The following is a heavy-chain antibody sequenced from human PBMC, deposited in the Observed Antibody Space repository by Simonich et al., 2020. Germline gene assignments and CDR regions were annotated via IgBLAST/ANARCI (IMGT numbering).Heavy chain of an antibody. V-gene: IGHV3-21*01. J-gene: IGHJ6*02. D-gene: IGHD6-19*01. Sequence: EVQLVESGGGLVKPGGSLRLSCAASGFTFSSYSRNWVRQAPGKGLEWVSSISSSSSYIYYADSGKGRFTISRDNAKNSLYRQMNSLRAEDTAVYYCARWIAVAGTGAYGMDVWGQGTTVTVSS. CDR2: ISSSSSYI. CDR3: ARWIAVAGTGAYGMDV. CDR1: GFTFSSYS.